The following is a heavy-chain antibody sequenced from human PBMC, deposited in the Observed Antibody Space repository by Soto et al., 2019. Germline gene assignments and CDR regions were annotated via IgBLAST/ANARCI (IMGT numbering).Heavy chain of an antibody. CDR1: GFTFTSYA. D-gene: IGHD6-19*01. CDR3: AKERSVDTSGWYSGSHDDGMDV. V-gene: IGHV3-23*01. Sequence: EVQLLESGGALVQPGGSLRLSCAASGFTFTSYAMSWVRQAPGMGLEWVSTISGSGGSTYYTDSVKGRFTISRDNSQNTLYLQRSSLRAEGAALYYCAKERSVDTSGWYSGSHDDGMDVWGQGTTVTVSS. J-gene: IGHJ6*02. CDR2: ISGSGGST.